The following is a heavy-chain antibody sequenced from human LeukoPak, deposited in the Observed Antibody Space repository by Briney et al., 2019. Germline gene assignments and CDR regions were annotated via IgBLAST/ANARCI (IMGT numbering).Heavy chain of an antibody. V-gene: IGHV1-8*01. CDR1: GYPFTSYD. J-gene: IGHJ6*02. CDR3: ARGPRYSSSWNGVDV. CDR2: MKPNSGKT. D-gene: IGHD6-13*01. Sequence: VKVSSKASGYPFTSYDINWGRQATGQGLAWMGWMKPNSGKTGDAQKFQRRVTMTRNTSITTAYMEVSSLRSEDTAVYYCARGPRYSSSWNGVDVWGQGTTVIVTS.